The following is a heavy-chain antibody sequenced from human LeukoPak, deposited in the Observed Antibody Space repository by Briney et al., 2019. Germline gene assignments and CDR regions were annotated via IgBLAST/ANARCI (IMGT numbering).Heavy chain of an antibody. CDR1: GFTFSNAW. D-gene: IGHD3-16*01. CDR2: IKSKTDGGTT. V-gene: IGHV3-15*01. Sequence: GGSLRLSCAASGFTFSNAWMSWVRQAPGKGLEWVGRIKSKTDGGTTDYAAPVKGRFTISRDDSKNTLYLQMNSLKTEDTAVYYCTTVREALDYVWGRYYYYYYMDVWGKGTTVTISS. CDR3: TTVREALDYVWGRYYYYYYMDV. J-gene: IGHJ6*03.